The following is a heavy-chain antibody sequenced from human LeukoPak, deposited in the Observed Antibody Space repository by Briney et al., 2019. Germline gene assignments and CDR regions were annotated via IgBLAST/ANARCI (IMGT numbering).Heavy chain of an antibody. D-gene: IGHD4-23*01. Sequence: GGSLRLSCAASGFTFSSYSMNWVRQAPGKGXEWVSSISSSSSYIYYADSVKGRFTISRDNAKNSLYLQMNSLRAEDTAVYYCARDQDGGNSRWGIDYWGQGTLVTVSS. CDR3: ARDQDGGNSRWGIDY. V-gene: IGHV3-21*01. CDR2: ISSSSSYI. CDR1: GFTFSSYS. J-gene: IGHJ4*02.